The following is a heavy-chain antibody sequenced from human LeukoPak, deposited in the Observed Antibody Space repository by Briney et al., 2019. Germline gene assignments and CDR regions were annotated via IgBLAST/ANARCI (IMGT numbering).Heavy chain of an antibody. CDR2: ISHSGTS. D-gene: IGHD4-17*01. Sequence: SETLSLTCAVSGHSISRGYYWGWIRQPPGKGLEWIGSISHSGTSYYNPSLNSRVTISVETSKNQVSLKMISVTAADTAVYYCARPITMTTVRDPFDIWGQGTKVTVSS. J-gene: IGHJ3*02. V-gene: IGHV4-38-2*01. CDR3: ARPITMTTVRDPFDI. CDR1: GHSISRGYY.